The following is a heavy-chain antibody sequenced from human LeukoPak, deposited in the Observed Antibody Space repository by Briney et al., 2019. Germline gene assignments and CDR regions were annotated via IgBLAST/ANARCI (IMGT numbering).Heavy chain of an antibody. V-gene: IGHV3-49*04. CDR1: GFTFGDYA. Sequence: GSLRLSCTASGFTFGDYALSWVRQAPGKGLEWVGFVRSKRYGGTTDYAASVKGRFTISRDDSKSIADLQMNSLKTEDTAVYSCSTGRSMTTESTDYWGQGTLVTVPS. D-gene: IGHD4-11*01. J-gene: IGHJ4*02. CDR2: VRSKRYGGTT. CDR3: STGRSMTTESTDY.